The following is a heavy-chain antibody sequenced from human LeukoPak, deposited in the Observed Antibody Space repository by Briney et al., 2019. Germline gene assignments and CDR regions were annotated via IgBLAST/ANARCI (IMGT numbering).Heavy chain of an antibody. D-gene: IGHD1-20*01. CDR2: IKQDGSEK. V-gene: IGHV3-7*01. J-gene: IGHJ3*02. CDR3: AREYNWNHDAFDI. CDR1: GFTFSSYW. Sequence: GGSLRLSCAASGFTFSSYWMSWVRQAPGKGLEWVANIKQDGSEKYYVDSVKGRFTISRDNAKNSLYRQMNSLRAEDTAVYYCAREYNWNHDAFDIWGQGTMVTVSS.